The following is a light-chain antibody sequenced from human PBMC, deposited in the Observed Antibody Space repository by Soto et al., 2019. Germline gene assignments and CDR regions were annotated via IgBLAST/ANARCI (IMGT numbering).Light chain of an antibody. CDR3: MQGTHWPLT. CDR2: EVS. Sequence: VVMTQSPLSLPVTLGQPASVSCRSSQSLLYSDGKTFLTWFHQRPGQAPRRLIYEVSNRDSGVPDRFSGSGSGTDFTLKISRVEAEDVGLYYCMQGTHWPLTFGGGTKVDI. CDR1: QSLLYSDGKTF. J-gene: IGKJ4*01. V-gene: IGKV2-30*01.